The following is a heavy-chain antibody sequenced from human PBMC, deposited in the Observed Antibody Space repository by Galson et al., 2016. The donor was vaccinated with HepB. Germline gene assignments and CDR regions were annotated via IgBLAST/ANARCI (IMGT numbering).Heavy chain of an antibody. Sequence: TLSLTCAVSAGTISRAGYFWSWIRQHPGRGLEWIGYISPSGSAYFNPSLKSRLTISIDTSKNQFSLDLRSVTAADTAVYFCARYGSWTDFDCWGQGTLVTVSS. CDR1: AGTISRAGYF. V-gene: IGHV4-31*11. J-gene: IGHJ4*02. CDR2: ISPSGSA. D-gene: IGHD6-13*01. CDR3: ARYGSWTDFDC.